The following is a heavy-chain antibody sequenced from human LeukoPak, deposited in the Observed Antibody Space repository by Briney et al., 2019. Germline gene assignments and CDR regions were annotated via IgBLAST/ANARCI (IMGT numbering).Heavy chain of an antibody. CDR1: GFTISSYG. CDR3: ARDHRSDYYDSSGYYDY. J-gene: IGHJ4*02. CDR2: VSYAGSNK. D-gene: IGHD3-22*01. Sequence: PGGSLRLSCAASGFTISSYGMDWVRQAQGKGREGGAVVSYAGSNKYYADSVKCRFTISRDNSKNTLYLQMNSLRAEDTAVYYCARDHRSDYYDSSGYYDYWGQGTLVTVSS. V-gene: IGHV3-30*01.